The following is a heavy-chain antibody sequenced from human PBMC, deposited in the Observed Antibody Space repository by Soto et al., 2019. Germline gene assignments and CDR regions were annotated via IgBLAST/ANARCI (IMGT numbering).Heavy chain of an antibody. V-gene: IGHV6-1*01. CDR2: TYYNSRWNN. J-gene: IGHJ5*02. Sequence: SQTLSLTCAISGDSVSSNSGAWNWIRQSPSRGLEWLGRTYYNSRWNNDYALSVRGRITIDPDTSKNQLSLQLNSVTPEDTAVYYCARGWLQGRFDPWGQGTLVTISS. D-gene: IGHD6-19*01. CDR1: GDSVSSNSGA. CDR3: ARGWLQGRFDP.